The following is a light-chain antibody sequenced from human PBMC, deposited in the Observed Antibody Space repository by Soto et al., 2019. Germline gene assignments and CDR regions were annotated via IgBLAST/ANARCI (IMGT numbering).Light chain of an antibody. Sequence: SVVNPPPSLFGVPGPSVPHSFTGTSRVVGGYNRVSWYQQPPGKAPKLLIYDVSNRPSGGSTRFSGSKSGNTASLTISGLQAEDEADYYCTSYATGSAYVFGPGTKVTVL. CDR1: SRVVGGYNR. J-gene: IGLJ1*01. CDR2: DVS. V-gene: IGLV2-18*02. CDR3: TSYATGSAYV.